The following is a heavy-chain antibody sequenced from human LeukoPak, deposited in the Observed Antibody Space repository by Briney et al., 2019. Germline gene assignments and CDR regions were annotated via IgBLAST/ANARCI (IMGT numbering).Heavy chain of an antibody. CDR1: GFTFSSYA. CDR2: ISGSGGST. Sequence: GGSLRLSCAASGFTFSSYAMSWVRQAPGKGLEWVSAISGSGGSTYYADSVKGRFTISRDNSKNTLYLQMNSLRAEDTAVYYCARDPSLGYCSSTSCYYSAEVDYWGQGTLVTVSS. V-gene: IGHV3-23*01. J-gene: IGHJ4*02. CDR3: ARDPSLGYCSSTSCYYSAEVDY. D-gene: IGHD2-2*01.